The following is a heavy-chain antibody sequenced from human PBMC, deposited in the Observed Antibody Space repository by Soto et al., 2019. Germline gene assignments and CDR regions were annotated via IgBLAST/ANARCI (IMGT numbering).Heavy chain of an antibody. CDR2: ISYDGSNK. J-gene: IGHJ4*02. D-gene: IGHD2-15*01. CDR3: ARVDIVVVVAALDY. CDR1: GFTFSSYG. V-gene: IGHV3-30*19. Sequence: PGGSLRLSCAASGFTFSSYGMHWVRQAPGKGLEWVAVISYDGSNKYYADSVKGRFTISRDNSKNTLYLQMNSLRAEDTAVYYCARVDIVVVVAALDYWGQGTLVTVSS.